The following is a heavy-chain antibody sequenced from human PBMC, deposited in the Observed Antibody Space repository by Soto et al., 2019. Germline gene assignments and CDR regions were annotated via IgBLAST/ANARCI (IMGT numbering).Heavy chain of an antibody. D-gene: IGHD4-17*01. CDR3: ARLDYGDAFDI. J-gene: IGHJ3*02. Sequence: SETLSLTCTVSGGSISSGGYYWSWIRQHPGKGLEWIGYIYYTGSTSYNPSFKSRLTVSADTSKNQFSLKLSSVTAADTAVYYCARLDYGDAFDIWGQGTMVTVSS. V-gene: IGHV4-61*08. CDR2: IYYTGST. CDR1: GGSISSGGYY.